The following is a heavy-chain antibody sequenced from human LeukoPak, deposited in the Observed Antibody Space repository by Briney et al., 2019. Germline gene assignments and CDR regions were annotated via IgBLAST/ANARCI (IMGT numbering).Heavy chain of an antibody. J-gene: IGHJ6*03. CDR3: TRGSIAYYYMDV. V-gene: IGHV4-39*07. Sequence: TSETLSLTCSVSGGSITRTTYHWGWIRQPPGKGLEWIGSMHYTGSGNYNPSLKSRVTISVDTSKNQFSLKLSSVTAADTAVYYCTRGSIAYYYMDVWGKGTTVTISS. CDR2: MHYTGSG. D-gene: IGHD3-22*01. CDR1: GGSITRTTYH.